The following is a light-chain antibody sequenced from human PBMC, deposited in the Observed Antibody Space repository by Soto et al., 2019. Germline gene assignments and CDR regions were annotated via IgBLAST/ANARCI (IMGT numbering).Light chain of an antibody. CDR2: GAS. CDR3: QQSYSQFWT. J-gene: IGKJ1*01. Sequence: DIPMTQSPSSLSASVGDRVTITCRASQSITTYLNWYQHKPGRAPKLLIYGASSLQSGVPSRFSGSGSGTDFALTISSLQPEDFAIYYCQQSYSQFWTFGQGTKVEIK. CDR1: QSITTY. V-gene: IGKV1-39*01.